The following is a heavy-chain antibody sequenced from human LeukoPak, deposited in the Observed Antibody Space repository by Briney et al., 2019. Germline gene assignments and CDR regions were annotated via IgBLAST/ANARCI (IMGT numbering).Heavy chain of an antibody. CDR1: GFTFSTYA. CDR3: ARGLPAFDY. Sequence: PGGSLRLSCAASGFTFSTYAMSWVRQAPGKGLEWVSIISGSTTFYADSVKGRFTISKDNAKKSLYLQMNSLRDEDTALYYCARGLPAFDYWGQGTLVTVSS. CDR2: ISGSTT. D-gene: IGHD2-2*01. V-gene: IGHV3-23*01. J-gene: IGHJ4*02.